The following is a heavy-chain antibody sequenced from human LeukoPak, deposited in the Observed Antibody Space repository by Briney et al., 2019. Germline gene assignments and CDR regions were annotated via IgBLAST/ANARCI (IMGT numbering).Heavy chain of an antibody. V-gene: IGHV3-33*06. J-gene: IGHJ4*02. CDR1: GFTFSNYG. CDR3: ANNFDY. Sequence: GRSLRLSCAASGFTFSNYGMHWVRQAPGKGLEWVAVIWHDGSNKYYADSMKGRFTISRDNSKNTLYLQMNSLRAEDTAVYYCANNFDYWGQGTLVTVSS. CDR2: IWHDGSNK.